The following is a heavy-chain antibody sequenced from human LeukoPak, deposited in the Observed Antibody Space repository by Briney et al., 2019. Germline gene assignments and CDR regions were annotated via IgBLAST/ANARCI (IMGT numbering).Heavy chain of an antibody. J-gene: IGHJ5*02. V-gene: IGHV1-2*02. CDR3: ARGSDGFNRRWFDP. D-gene: IGHD5-24*01. CDR1: GYTFTGYY. Sequence: ASVKVSCKASGYTFTGYYMHWVLQPPGQGLEWRGWVNPNSGGTNYSQKFQGRVTMTRDTPTSTPNLELSSLRLSDTAVYYCARGSDGFNRRWFDPWGQGTLVTVSS. CDR2: VNPNSGGT.